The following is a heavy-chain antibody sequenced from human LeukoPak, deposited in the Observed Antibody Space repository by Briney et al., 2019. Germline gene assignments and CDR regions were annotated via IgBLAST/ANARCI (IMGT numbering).Heavy chain of an antibody. CDR2: ISSSGSTI. CDR3: ARDRVASSGWSGGSIDY. Sequence: PGGSLRLSCAAYGFTFSDYYMSWIRQAPGKGLEWVSYISSSGSTIYYADSVKGRFTISRDNAKNSLYLQMNSLRAEDTAVYYCARDRVASSGWSGGSIDYWGQGTLVTVSS. J-gene: IGHJ4*02. V-gene: IGHV3-11*01. CDR1: GFTFSDYY. D-gene: IGHD6-19*01.